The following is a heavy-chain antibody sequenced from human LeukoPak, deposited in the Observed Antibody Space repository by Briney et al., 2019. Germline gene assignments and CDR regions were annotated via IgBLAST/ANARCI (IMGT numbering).Heavy chain of an antibody. Sequence: SRTLSLTFAISGDSVSNNRASWGWLRQSPSRGLEWLGRTYHRSQWFDDYAPSLRSRITINPDTSKNQFSLQLTSVTPEDTAVYYCVRIRGLGPFDYWGQGTLVTVSS. V-gene: IGHV6-1*01. CDR1: GDSVSNNRAS. CDR3: VRIRGLGPFDY. J-gene: IGHJ4*02. CDR2: TYHRSQWFD. D-gene: IGHD1-26*01.